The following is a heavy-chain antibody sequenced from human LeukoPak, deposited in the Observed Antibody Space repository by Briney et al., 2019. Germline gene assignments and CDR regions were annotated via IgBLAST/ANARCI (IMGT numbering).Heavy chain of an antibody. CDR2: IYPADSNT. CDR3: ARHARRDCSRGMCHPSLVDY. V-gene: IGHV5-51*01. D-gene: IGHD2-15*01. CDR1: GYTLATYW. J-gene: IGHJ4*02. Sequence: GESLKISCKGSGYTLATYWIGWVRQMPGKGLEWMGIIYPADSNTRYSPSFEGHVTISADKSSNTAYLQWSSLEASDTAMYFCARHARRDCSRGMCHPSLVDYWGQGTRVTVSS.